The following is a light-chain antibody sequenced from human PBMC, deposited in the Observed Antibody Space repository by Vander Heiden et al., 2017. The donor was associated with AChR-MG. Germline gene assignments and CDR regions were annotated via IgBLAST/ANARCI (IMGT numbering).Light chain of an antibody. CDR2: DDN. CDR1: SGSIASNY. V-gene: IGLV6-57*02. Sequence: NFMLTQPHPVSESPGQTVTISCTGSSGSIASNYVQGYQQRPRSAPTTVIYDDNQRPSGVPDRFSGSIDSSSNSASLTISGLKTEDEADYYCQSYDSSTHGVFGGGTKLTVL. J-gene: IGLJ2*01. CDR3: QSYDSSTHGV.